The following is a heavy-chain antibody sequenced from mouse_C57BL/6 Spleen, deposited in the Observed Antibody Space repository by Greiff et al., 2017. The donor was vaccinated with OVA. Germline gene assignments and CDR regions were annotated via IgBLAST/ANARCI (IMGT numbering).Heavy chain of an antibody. V-gene: IGHV5-4*03. CDR3: ARALIYGSSYAWFAY. J-gene: IGHJ3*01. CDR1: GFTFSSYA. CDR2: ISDGGSYT. Sequence: EVMLVESGGGLVKPGGSLKLSCAASGFTFSSYAMSWVRQTPEKRLEWVATISDGGSYTYYPDNVKGRFTISRDNAKNNLYLQMSHLKSEDTAMYYCARALIYGSSYAWFAYWGQGTLVTVSA. D-gene: IGHD1-1*01.